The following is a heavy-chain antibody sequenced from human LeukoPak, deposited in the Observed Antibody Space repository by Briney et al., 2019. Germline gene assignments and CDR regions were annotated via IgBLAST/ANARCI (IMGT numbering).Heavy chain of an antibody. CDR3: ARESMIPYSSSWYGTHNWFDP. Sequence: PSETLSLTCTVSGGSLCSGGYYWSWIRQHPGKGLEWIGEIYLSGSTNYNPSLKSRVTISVDKSKNHFSLKLSSVTAADTAVYYCARESMIPYSSSWYGTHNWFDPWGQGTLVTVSS. V-gene: IGHV4-39*07. CDR2: IYLSGST. D-gene: IGHD6-13*01. J-gene: IGHJ5*02. CDR1: GGSLCSGGYY.